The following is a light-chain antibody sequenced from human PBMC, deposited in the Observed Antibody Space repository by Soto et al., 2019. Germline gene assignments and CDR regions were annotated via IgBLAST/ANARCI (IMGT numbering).Light chain of an antibody. CDR1: SSDIGGYNY. Sequence: QSVLIQPASVSGSPGQSITISCTGTSSDIGGYNYVSWYQQYPGKAPKVMIYEVRNRPSGVSNRFSGTKSGNTASLTISGLQAEDEADYYCSSYTSISTLVFGTGTKVTVL. V-gene: IGLV2-14*01. CDR3: SSYTSISTLV. J-gene: IGLJ1*01. CDR2: EVR.